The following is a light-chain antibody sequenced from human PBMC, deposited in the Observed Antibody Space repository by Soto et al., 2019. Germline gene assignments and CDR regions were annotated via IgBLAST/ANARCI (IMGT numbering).Light chain of an antibody. CDR2: GAS. Sequence: IVLTQSPGTLSLSPGERVTLSCRASQSVNNRYLAWFQQKPGQAPRLLIYGASSRASGIPDRFSGSGSGTDFALTISRLEPEDFAVFYCQQYGTSPFTFGQGTKLEIK. V-gene: IGKV3-20*01. J-gene: IGKJ2*01. CDR3: QQYGTSPFT. CDR1: QSVNNRY.